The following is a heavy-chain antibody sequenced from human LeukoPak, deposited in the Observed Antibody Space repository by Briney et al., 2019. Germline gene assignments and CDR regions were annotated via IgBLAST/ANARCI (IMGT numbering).Heavy chain of an antibody. CDR2: ISSDGNNE. Sequence: PGGSLRLSCAASGFSFSSYSIHWVRQSPGKGLEWVAVISSDGNNENYVDSVKGRFAISRDNAKNSLYLQMNSLIAEDTAVYYCARAYYASSGYWDYWGQGTLVTVSS. V-gene: IGHV3-30*09. D-gene: IGHD3-22*01. J-gene: IGHJ4*02. CDR3: ARAYYASSGYWDY. CDR1: GFSFSSYS.